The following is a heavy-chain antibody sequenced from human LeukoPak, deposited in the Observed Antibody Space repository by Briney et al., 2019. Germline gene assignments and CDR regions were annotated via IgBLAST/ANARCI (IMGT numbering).Heavy chain of an antibody. V-gene: IGHV4-39*07. CDR3: ARGKSYYGSGTAPGVDY. J-gene: IGHJ4*02. Sequence: PSETLSLTCTVSGGSISSSSYYWGWIRQPPGKGLEWIGEINHSGSTNYNPSLKSRVTISVDTSKNQFSLKLSSVTAADTAVYYCARGKSYYGSGTAPGVDYWGQGTLVTVSS. CDR1: GGSISSSSYY. CDR2: INHSGST. D-gene: IGHD3-10*01.